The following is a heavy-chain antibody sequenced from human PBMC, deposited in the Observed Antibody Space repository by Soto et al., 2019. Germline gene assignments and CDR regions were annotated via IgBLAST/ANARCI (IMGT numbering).Heavy chain of an antibody. CDR1: GLRFDDYG. V-gene: IGHV3-9*01. CDR2: IIRASRSL. Sequence: SLSLSCDVSGLRFDDYGMHWVRQAPGKGLEWIAGIIRASRSLSYGASMKGRFTISRGNAKNTLYLQMNSLRAEEPAVYYCRDGMDVWGQGTTVTVSS. J-gene: IGHJ6*02. CDR3: RDGMDV.